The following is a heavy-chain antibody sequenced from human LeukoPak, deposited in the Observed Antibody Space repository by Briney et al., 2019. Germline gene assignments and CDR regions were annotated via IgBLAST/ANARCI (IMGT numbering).Heavy chain of an antibody. CDR1: GYTFTGSY. Sequence: ASVKVSCKASGYTFTGSYMHWVRQAPGQGLEWMGRIDPNTGGAKSAKNFQGRVTMTRDTSISTAYMALSGLRSDDTAVYYCASLYDIVGTTVDYWGQGTLVTVSS. D-gene: IGHD1-26*01. CDR2: IDPNTGGA. V-gene: IGHV1-2*06. CDR3: ASLYDIVGTTVDY. J-gene: IGHJ4*02.